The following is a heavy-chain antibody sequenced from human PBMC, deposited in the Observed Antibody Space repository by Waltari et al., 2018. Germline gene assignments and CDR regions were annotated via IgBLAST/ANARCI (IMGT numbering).Heavy chain of an antibody. J-gene: IGHJ4*02. CDR2: ISGSGGST. Sequence: EVQLLESGGGLVQPGGSLRLSCAASGFTFRSYAMSWVRQAPGKGLEWVSAISGSGGSTYYADSVKGRFTISRDNSKNTLYLQMNSLRAEDTAVYYCATNPSPGIAAAGIVYWGQGTLVTVSS. CDR3: ATNPSPGIAAAGIVY. D-gene: IGHD6-13*01. CDR1: GFTFRSYA. V-gene: IGHV3-23*01.